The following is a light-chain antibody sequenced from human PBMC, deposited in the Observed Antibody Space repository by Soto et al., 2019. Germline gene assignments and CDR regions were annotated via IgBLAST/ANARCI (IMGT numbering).Light chain of an antibody. CDR2: GAS. CDR3: QQYGSSPRT. Sequence: EIVLTQSPGTLSLSPGERATLSCRASQSVSSSSLAWYRQKPSQAPRLLIYGASSRATGIPERFSGSGSGTDFTLTISRLEPEDFAVYYCQQYGSSPRTFGQGTKVEIK. V-gene: IGKV3-20*01. J-gene: IGKJ1*01. CDR1: QSVSSSS.